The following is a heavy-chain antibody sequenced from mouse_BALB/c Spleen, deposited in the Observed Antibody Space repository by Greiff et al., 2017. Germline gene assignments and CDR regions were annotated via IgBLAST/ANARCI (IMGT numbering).Heavy chain of an antibody. V-gene: IGHV2-9*02. CDR2: IWAGGGT. Sequence: VNVVESGPGLVAPAQSLSISCTVSGFSLTSYGVHWVRQTPGKGLEWLGVIWAGGGTNYNSALMSRLSISKDNSKSQVVLKMNSLQTDDTAMYYCANYSGSNSFAYWGQGTLVTVSA. CDR1: GFSLTSYG. CDR3: ANYSGSNSFAY. D-gene: IGHD1-1*01. J-gene: IGHJ3*01.